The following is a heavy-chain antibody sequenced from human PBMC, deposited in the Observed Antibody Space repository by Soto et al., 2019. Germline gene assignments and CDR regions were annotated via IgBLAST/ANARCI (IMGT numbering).Heavy chain of an antibody. CDR3: ARSLTPRSGYFDS. V-gene: IGHV3-23*01. CDR1: GFTFSKYA. J-gene: IGHJ4*02. Sequence: PGGSLRLSCAASGFTFSKYALTWVRQAPGKGLEWVSVISGSGGSTYFADSVKGRFTISRDNSKNTMYLQMSSLRAEDTAIYYCARSLTPRSGYFDSWGQGTLVTVSS. CDR2: ISGSGGST.